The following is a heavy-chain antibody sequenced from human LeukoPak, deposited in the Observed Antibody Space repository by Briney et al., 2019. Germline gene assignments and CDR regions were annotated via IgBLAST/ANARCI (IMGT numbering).Heavy chain of an antibody. CDR1: GFTFSSYS. V-gene: IGHV3-21*01. D-gene: IGHD2-15*01. J-gene: IGHJ4*02. CDR2: ISGSSSYI. CDR3: RFPILVSAAQTLSDY. Sequence: TGGSLRLSCAASGFTFSSYSMNWVRQAPGKGLEWVSSISGSSSYIYCADSVKGRFTISRDNAKNSLYLQINSLRAEDTAVYYCRFPILVSAAQTLSDYWGQGTLVTVSS.